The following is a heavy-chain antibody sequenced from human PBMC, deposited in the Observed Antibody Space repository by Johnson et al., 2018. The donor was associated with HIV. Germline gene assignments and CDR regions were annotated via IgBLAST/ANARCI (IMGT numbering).Heavy chain of an antibody. J-gene: IGHJ3*02. Sequence: QVQLVESGGDLVQPGGSLRLSCAVSGFTVSSYAMHWVSKAPGKGLAWVAVITYDGSNKYYDDTVKGRFTISRDNSKNTEYLQMNSLRAEDTAVYYCARGGLGDYVVAFDIWGQGTVVTVSS. V-gene: IGHV3-30-3*01. CDR1: GFTVSSYA. CDR3: ARGGLGDYVVAFDI. D-gene: IGHD4-17*01. CDR2: ITYDGSNK.